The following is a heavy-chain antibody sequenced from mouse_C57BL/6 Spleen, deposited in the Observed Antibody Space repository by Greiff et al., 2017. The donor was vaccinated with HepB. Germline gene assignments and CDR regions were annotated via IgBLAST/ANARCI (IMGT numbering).Heavy chain of an antibody. V-gene: IGHV3-6*01. CDR3: ARASYDYGWYFDV. CDR2: ISYDGSN. J-gene: IGHJ1*03. CDR1: GYSITSGYY. Sequence: EVKLQESGPGLVKPSQSLSLTCSVTGYSITSGYYWNWIRQFPGNKLEWMGYISYDGSNNYNPSLKNRISITRDTSKNQFFLKLNSVTTEDTATYYCARASYDYGWYFDVWGTGTTVTVSS. D-gene: IGHD2-4*01.